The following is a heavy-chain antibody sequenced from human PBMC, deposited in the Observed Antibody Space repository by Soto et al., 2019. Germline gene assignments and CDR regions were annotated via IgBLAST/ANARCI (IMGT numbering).Heavy chain of an antibody. V-gene: IGHV3-7*03. J-gene: IGHJ4*02. CDR2: IKEDGSEK. Sequence: PGGSLRLSCTASGFTFSAYWMTWVRQAPGKGLEWVANIKEDGSEKHYVDSVKGRFSISRNNAKNSLYLQMNSLRVEDTAVYFCAGGRQHFYWIGNYWGPGTLVTVSS. CDR3: AGGRQHFYWIGNY. CDR1: GFTFSAYW. D-gene: IGHD3-3*01.